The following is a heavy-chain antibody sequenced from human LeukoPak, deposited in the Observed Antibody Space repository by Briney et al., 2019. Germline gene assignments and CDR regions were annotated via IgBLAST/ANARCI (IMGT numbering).Heavy chain of an antibody. CDR1: GFTFSSYA. J-gene: IGHJ4*02. CDR3: SKDWGEYYYGSGSYYNSDGY. V-gene: IGHV3-23*01. Sequence: PGGSLRLSCAASGFTFSSYAMSWVRQAPGKGLEWVSAISGSGGSTYYADSVKGRFTISRDNSKSALFLQMNSLRAEDTAVYYCSKDWGEYYYGSGSYYNSDGYWGQGTLVTVSS. CDR2: ISGSGGST. D-gene: IGHD3-10*01.